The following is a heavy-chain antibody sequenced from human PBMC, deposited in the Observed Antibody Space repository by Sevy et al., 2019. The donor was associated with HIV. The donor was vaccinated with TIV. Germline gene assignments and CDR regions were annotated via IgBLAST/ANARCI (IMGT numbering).Heavy chain of an antibody. CDR2: IYYSGST. D-gene: IGHD2-2*01. J-gene: IGHJ6*02. V-gene: IGHV4-39*01. Sequence: SETLSLTCTVSGGSISSSSYYWGWIRQPPGKGLEWIGSIYYSGSTYYNPSLKSRVTISVDTSKNQFALKLSSVTADVTAVYYCARHWAFCSSTSCPWEYYYYGMDVWGQGTTVTVSS. CDR3: ARHWAFCSSTSCPWEYYYYGMDV. CDR1: GGSISSSSYY.